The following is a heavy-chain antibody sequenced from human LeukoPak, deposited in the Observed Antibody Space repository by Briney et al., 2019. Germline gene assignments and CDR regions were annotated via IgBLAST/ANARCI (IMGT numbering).Heavy chain of an antibody. J-gene: IGHJ4*02. CDR3: ARDLAGSSSSDY. V-gene: IGHV1-18*01. CDR1: GYTFTSYG. Sequence: ASVKVTCKASGYTFTSYGISWVRQAPGQGLEWMGWISAYNGNTNYAQKLQGRVTMTTDTTASTAYMELRSLRSDDTAVYYCARDLAGSSSSDYWGQGTLVTVSS. D-gene: IGHD6-6*01. CDR2: ISAYNGNT.